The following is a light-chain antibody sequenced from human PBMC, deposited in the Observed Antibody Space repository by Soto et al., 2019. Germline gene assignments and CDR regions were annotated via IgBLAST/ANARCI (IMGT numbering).Light chain of an antibody. Sequence: SALTQPPSASGSPGQSVTISCTGTKSDIGVYDFVSWYQHHPGKAPRLIIYEVVQRPSGVPDRFSGSKSGNTASLTISGLQAEDEADYYCSSFTISRNTVIFGGGTK. CDR1: KSDIGVYDF. CDR3: SSFTISRNTVI. CDR2: EVV. V-gene: IGLV2-8*01. J-gene: IGLJ2*01.